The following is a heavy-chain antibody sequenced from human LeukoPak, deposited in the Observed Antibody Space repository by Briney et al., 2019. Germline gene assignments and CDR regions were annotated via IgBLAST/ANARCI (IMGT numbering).Heavy chain of an antibody. CDR1: GFTFSNYA. D-gene: IGHD2-2*01. Sequence: GGSLRLSCVASGFTFSNYAMTWARQAPGKGLEWVSTISSGSDNTYYADSVKGRFTISRDNSKNTLYLQVNSLRVEDTAVYCCYCSSSTCYAGGGFSWGQGTLLTVSS. CDR3: YCSSSTCYAGGGFS. V-gene: IGHV3-23*01. CDR2: ISSGSDNT. J-gene: IGHJ5*02.